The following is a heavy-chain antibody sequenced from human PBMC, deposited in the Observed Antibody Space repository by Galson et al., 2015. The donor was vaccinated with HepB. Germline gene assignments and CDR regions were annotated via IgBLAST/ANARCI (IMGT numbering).Heavy chain of an antibody. CDR3: AKDWGELGNNLDY. J-gene: IGHJ4*02. D-gene: IGHD3-16*01. V-gene: IGHV3-30*18. Sequence: SLRLSCAASGFTFSNYGMHWVRQAPGKGLEWLAVISYDGSNKYYEDSVKGRFTISRDNSKNTLYLQMNSLRANDTAVYYCAKDWGELGNNLDYWGQGTLVTVSS. CDR2: ISYDGSNK. CDR1: GFTFSNYG.